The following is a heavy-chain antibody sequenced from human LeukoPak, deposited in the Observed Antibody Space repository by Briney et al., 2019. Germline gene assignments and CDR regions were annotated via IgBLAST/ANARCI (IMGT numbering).Heavy chain of an antibody. CDR2: IIPISGTA. V-gene: IGHV1-69*05. CDR3: ARVKYYDSTGYYYYYYMDV. D-gene: IGHD3-22*01. Sequence: GASVKVSCKAYGGTFSSYAISWVRQAPGQGLEWMGGIIPISGTADYAQKFQGRVTISTDESTSTAYMELSSLRSEDTAVYYCARVKYYDSTGYYYYYYMDVWGKGTTVTVSS. J-gene: IGHJ6*03. CDR1: GGTFSSYA.